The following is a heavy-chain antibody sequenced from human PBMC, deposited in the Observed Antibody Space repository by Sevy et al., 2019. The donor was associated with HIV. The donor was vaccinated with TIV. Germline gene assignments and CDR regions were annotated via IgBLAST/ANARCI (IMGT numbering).Heavy chain of an antibody. V-gene: IGHV3-23*01. D-gene: IGHD2-2*01. CDR3: AKVDSSTSCCAFDY. J-gene: IGHJ4*02. CDR2: ISGSGGST. Sequence: GGSLRLSCAASGFTFSSYAMSWVRRAPGKGLEWVSDISGSGGSTYYVDSVKGRFTISRDNSKNTLYLQMSSLRAEDTAVYYCAKVDSSTSCCAFDYWGQGTLVTVSS. CDR1: GFTFSSYA.